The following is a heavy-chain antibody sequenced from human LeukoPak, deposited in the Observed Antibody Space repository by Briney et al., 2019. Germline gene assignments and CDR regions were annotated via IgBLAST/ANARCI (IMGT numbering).Heavy chain of an antibody. CDR1: GFTFSSYW. CDR2: INSDGSST. V-gene: IGHV3-74*01. J-gene: IGHJ4*02. Sequence: GGSLRLSCAASGFTFSSYWMHWVRQAPGRGLEWVSRINSDGSSTSYADSVKGRFTISRDNAKNTLYLQMNSLRAEDTAVYYCARDLTYCSGGSCYYYYFDYWGQGTLVTVSS. D-gene: IGHD2-15*01. CDR3: ARDLTYCSGGSCYYYYFDY.